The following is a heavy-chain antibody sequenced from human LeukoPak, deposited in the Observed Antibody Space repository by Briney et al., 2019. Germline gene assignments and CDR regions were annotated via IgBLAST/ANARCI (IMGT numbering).Heavy chain of an antibody. CDR2: IYYSGST. Sequence: SETLSLTCTVSGGSISSYYWSWVRQPPGKGLEWIGYIYYSGSTNYNPSLKSRVTMSVDTSKNQFSLKLSSVTTADTAVYYCVRGGIVGTTARIPLFDYWGQGTLVTVSS. D-gene: IGHD1-26*01. V-gene: IGHV4-59*01. CDR3: VRGGIVGTTARIPLFDY. J-gene: IGHJ4*02. CDR1: GGSISSYY.